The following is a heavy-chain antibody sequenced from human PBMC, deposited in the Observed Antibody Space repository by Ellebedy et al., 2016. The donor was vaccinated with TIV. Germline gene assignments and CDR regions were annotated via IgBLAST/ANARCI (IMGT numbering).Heavy chain of an antibody. CDR3: SAGTGKTDFDY. J-gene: IGHJ4*02. CDR2: IKSKTDAGTR. V-gene: IGHV3-15*01. Sequence: GESLKISCAASGFTFTNAWVSWVRQAPGKGLEWVGRIKSKTDAGTRDFAAPVKGRFLISRDDSKSMVYLQMTSLKIEDTAVYYCSAGTGKTDFDYWGQGTLVTVSS. D-gene: IGHD7-27*01. CDR1: GFTFTNAW.